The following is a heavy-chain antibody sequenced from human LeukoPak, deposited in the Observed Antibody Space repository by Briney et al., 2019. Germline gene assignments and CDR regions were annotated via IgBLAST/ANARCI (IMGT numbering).Heavy chain of an antibody. CDR3: ARDSSQMATIF. Sequence: GGSLRLSCAASGFTFDDYAMHWVRQAPGKGLEWVSGVSWNSGSIGYADSVKGRFTISRDNAKNTLYLQMNSLRAEDTAVYYCARDSSQMATIFWGQGTLVTVSS. CDR1: GFTFDDYA. J-gene: IGHJ4*02. V-gene: IGHV3-9*01. CDR2: VSWNSGSI. D-gene: IGHD5-24*01.